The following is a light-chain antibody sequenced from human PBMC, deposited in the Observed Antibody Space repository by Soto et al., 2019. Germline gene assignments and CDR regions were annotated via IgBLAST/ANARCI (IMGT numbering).Light chain of an antibody. CDR2: GAS. J-gene: IGKJ2*01. Sequence: EIVMTQSPATLSVSPGERATLSCRASQTISSNLAWHQQKPGQAPRLLIHGASTRATGVPARFSGSGSGTEFTLTITSLQSEDFAVYYCQQYHNWPPQYTFGQGTQLQIK. CDR1: QTISSN. CDR3: QQYHNWPPQYT. V-gene: IGKV3-15*01.